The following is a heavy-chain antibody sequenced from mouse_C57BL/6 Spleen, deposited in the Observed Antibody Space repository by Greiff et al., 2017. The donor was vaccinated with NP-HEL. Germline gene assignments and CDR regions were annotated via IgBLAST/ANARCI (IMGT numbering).Heavy chain of an antibody. CDR3: AREMVTTALDY. Sequence: VKLMESGPELVKPGASVKISCKASGYAFSSSWMNWVKQRPGKGLEWIGRIYPGDGDTNYNGKFKGKATLTADKSSSTAYMQLSSLTSEDSAVYFCAREMVTTALDYWGQGTTLTVSS. D-gene: IGHD2-2*01. J-gene: IGHJ2*01. V-gene: IGHV1-82*01. CDR1: GYAFSSSW. CDR2: IYPGDGDT.